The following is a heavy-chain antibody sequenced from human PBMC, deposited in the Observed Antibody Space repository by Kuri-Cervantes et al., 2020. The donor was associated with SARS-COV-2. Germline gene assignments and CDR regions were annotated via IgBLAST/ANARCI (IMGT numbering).Heavy chain of an antibody. CDR2: ISSSSSTI. V-gene: IGHV3-48*01. CDR1: GFTFSSYS. Sequence: GGSLRLSCAAAGFTFSSYSMNWVRQAPGKGLEWVSYISSSSSTIYYADSVKGRFTISRDNAKNSLYLQMNSLRAEDTAVYYCGSTIAVAGVGVYYHLDVWGKGTTVTVSS. J-gene: IGHJ6*03. D-gene: IGHD6-19*01. CDR3: GSTIAVAGVGVYYHLDV.